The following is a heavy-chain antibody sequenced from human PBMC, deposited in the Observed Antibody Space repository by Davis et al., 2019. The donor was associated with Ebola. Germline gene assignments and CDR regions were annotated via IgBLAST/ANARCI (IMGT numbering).Heavy chain of an antibody. Sequence: GESLKISCAASGFTFSNAWMSWVRQAPGKGLEWVGRIRSKANSYATAYAASVKGRFTISRDDSKNTAYLQMNSLKTEDTAVYYCSVSNSVDYWGQGTLVTVSS. CDR2: IRSKANSYAT. D-gene: IGHD4-23*01. CDR3: SVSNSVDY. CDR1: GFTFSNAW. V-gene: IGHV3-73*01. J-gene: IGHJ4*02.